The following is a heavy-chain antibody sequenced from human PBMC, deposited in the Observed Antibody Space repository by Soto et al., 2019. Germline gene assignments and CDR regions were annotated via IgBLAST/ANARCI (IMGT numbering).Heavy chain of an antibody. J-gene: IGHJ5*02. D-gene: IGHD3-10*01. Sequence: QVQLQESGPGLVKPSQTLSLTCTVSGGSISSGGYYWSWIRQHPGKGLEWIGYIYYSGSTYYNPSRKSRVTISVDTSKNQFSLKLSSVTAADTAVYYCARVSTMVRGVPNWFDPWGQGTLVTVSS. CDR1: GGSISSGGYY. CDR3: ARVSTMVRGVPNWFDP. CDR2: IYYSGST. V-gene: IGHV4-31*03.